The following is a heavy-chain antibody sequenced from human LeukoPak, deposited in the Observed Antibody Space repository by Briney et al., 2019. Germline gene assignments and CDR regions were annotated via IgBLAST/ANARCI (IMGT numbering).Heavy chain of an antibody. J-gene: IGHJ3*02. CDR2: IYYSGST. CDR1: GGSISSSSYY. D-gene: IGHD6-19*01. Sequence: SETLSLTCTVSGGSISSSSYYWGWIRQPPGKGLEWIGSIYYSGSTYYNPSLKSRVTISVDRSKNQFSLKLSSVTAADTAVYYCARGVAVAVGAFDIWGQGTMVTVSS. CDR3: ARGVAVAVGAFDI. V-gene: IGHV4-39*07.